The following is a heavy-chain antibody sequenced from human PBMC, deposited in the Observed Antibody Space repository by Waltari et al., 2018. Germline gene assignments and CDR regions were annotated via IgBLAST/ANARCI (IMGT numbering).Heavy chain of an antibody. CDR2: ISWDDDK. J-gene: IGHJ4*02. CDR3: AHLYSNTWTFDD. Sequence: QITLKESGPTLVKPTQTLTLTCTFSGFSLSTSGVGVGWIRQPPGKALDWLALISWDDDKRYSPSLKSRLTITKDTSKNQVVLTMTNMDPVDTATYFGAHLYSNTWTFDDWGQGTLVTVSA. CDR1: GFSLSTSGVG. D-gene: IGHD6-13*01. V-gene: IGHV2-5*02.